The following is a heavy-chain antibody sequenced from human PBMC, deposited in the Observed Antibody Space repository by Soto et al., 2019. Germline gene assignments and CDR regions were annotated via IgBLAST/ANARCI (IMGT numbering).Heavy chain of an antibody. J-gene: IGHJ4*02. Sequence: LRLSSVGSGFMFDSFAMNWVRQAPGKGLEWVSYINGGSDSIYYAESVKGRFTISRDNARNSLSLQMNSLSDEDTAVYYCAKSGHSAAWGIYFWGQGTLVTFSS. D-gene: IGHD7-27*01. CDR2: INGGSDSI. CDR3: AKSGHSAAWGIYF. V-gene: IGHV3-48*02. CDR1: GFMFDSFA.